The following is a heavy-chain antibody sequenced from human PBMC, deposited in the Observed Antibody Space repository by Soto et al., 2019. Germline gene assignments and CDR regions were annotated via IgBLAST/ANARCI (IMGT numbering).Heavy chain of an antibody. D-gene: IGHD1-26*01. CDR1: RYTFTSHG. CDR3: ARLLTEGATFREDAFDL. CDR2: ISTFNGKT. J-gene: IGHJ3*01. V-gene: IGHV1-18*01. Sequence: QVQLVQSGGDVKTPGASVKVSCTTFRYTFTSHGIAWVRQAPGQGLEWMGWISTFNGKTDYAQKFQGRVTMTADTLTSTVHMELRSLRSDDTVVYYCARLLTEGATFREDAFDLWGQGTKVTVSS.